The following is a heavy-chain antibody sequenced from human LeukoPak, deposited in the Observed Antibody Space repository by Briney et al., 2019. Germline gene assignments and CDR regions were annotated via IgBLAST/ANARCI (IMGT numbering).Heavy chain of an antibody. D-gene: IGHD1-1*01. J-gene: IGHJ5*02. CDR1: GYTFTSYY. CDR3: ARDNSMEDTAWWFDP. V-gene: IGHV1-46*01. CDR2: INPSGGST. Sequence: ASVKVCCKASGYTFTSYYMHWVRQAPGQGLEWMGIINPSGGSTSYAQKFQGRVTMTRDMSTTTDYMELSSLRSEDTAVYYCARDNSMEDTAWWFDPWGQGTLVTVSS.